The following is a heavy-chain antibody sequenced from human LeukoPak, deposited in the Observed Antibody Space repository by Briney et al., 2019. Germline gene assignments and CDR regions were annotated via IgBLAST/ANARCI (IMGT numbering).Heavy chain of an antibody. D-gene: IGHD2-21*02. CDR1: GFNFRDYS. J-gene: IGHJ6*02. CDR3: AKDLVVVTARDHPHYGMDV. Sequence: GGSLRLSCVAYGFNFRDYSMNWVRPAPGKGLEWVAVISCDGSNKYYADSVKGRFTISRDNSKNTLYLQMNSLRAEDTAVYYCAKDLVVVTARDHPHYGMDVWGQGTTVTVSS. V-gene: IGHV3-30*18. CDR2: ISCDGSNK.